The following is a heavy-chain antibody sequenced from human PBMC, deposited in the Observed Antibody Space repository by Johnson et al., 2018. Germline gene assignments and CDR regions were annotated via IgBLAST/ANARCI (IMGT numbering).Heavy chain of an antibody. Sequence: VQLVESGGGLVQPGRSLRLSCTTSGFTFGEYTMSWFRQAPGKGLELVGFIRNKAYGETTEYAASAKGRFAISRDDSKSIDYLQINSLQTEDKGVYYCSRGSGYSTSWRNNHCYMDVWGKGTTVTVSS. CDR2: IRNKAYGETT. V-gene: IGHV3-49*03. CDR3: SRGSGYSTSWRNNHCYMDV. D-gene: IGHD6-13*01. J-gene: IGHJ6*03. CDR1: GFTFGEYT.